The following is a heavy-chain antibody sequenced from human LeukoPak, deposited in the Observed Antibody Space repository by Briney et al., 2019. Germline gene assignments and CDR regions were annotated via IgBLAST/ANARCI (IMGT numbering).Heavy chain of an antibody. CDR3: ARYCSGGSLYNWFDP. J-gene: IGHJ5*02. Sequence: GGSLRLSCAASGFVFNSHPMHWVRQAPGKGLECVSAISTNGGTTYYANSVKGRFTISRDNSKNTLYLQMNSLRAEDTAVYYCARYCSGGSLYNWFDPWGQGTLVTVSS. V-gene: IGHV3-64*01. CDR2: ISTNGGTT. D-gene: IGHD2-15*01. CDR1: GFVFNSHP.